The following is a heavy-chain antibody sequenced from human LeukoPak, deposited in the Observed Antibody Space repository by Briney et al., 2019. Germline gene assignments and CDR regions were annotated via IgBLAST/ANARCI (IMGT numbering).Heavy chain of an antibody. CDR3: ARSKYSSGWYWVDY. J-gene: IGHJ4*02. Sequence: GASVKVSCKASGYTFTGYYMHWVRQAPGQGLEWMGWINPNSGGTNYAQKFQGWVTMARDTSISTAYMELSRLRSDDTAVYYCARSKYSSGWYWVDYWGQGTLVTVSS. CDR2: INPNSGGT. D-gene: IGHD6-19*01. CDR1: GYTFTGYY. V-gene: IGHV1-2*04.